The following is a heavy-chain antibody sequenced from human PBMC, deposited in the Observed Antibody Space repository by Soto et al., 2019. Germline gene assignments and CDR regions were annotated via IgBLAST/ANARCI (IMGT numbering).Heavy chain of an antibody. D-gene: IGHD6-19*01. V-gene: IGHV3-30*18. Sequence: QVQLVESGGGVVQPGRSLRLSCAASGFTFSSYGMHWVRQAPGKGLEWVAVISYDGSNKYYADSVKGRFTISRDNSKNTLYLQMNSLRAEDTAVYYCAKDSVKYRAVAGTYFDYWGQGTLVTVSS. CDR3: AKDSVKYRAVAGTYFDY. CDR2: ISYDGSNK. J-gene: IGHJ4*02. CDR1: GFTFSSYG.